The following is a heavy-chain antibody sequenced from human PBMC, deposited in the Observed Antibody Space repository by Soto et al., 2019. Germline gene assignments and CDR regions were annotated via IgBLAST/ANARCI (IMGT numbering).Heavy chain of an antibody. J-gene: IGHJ6*02. V-gene: IGHV1-46*01. CDR1: GYTFTSYY. Sequence: ASVKVSCKASGYTFTSYYMHWVRQAPGQGLEWMGIINPSGGSTSYAQKFQGRVTMTGDESTSTAYMELSSLRSEDTAVYYCARDYGGNSENYYGMDVWGQGTTVTVSS. CDR2: INPSGGST. CDR3: ARDYGGNSENYYGMDV. D-gene: IGHD2-21*02.